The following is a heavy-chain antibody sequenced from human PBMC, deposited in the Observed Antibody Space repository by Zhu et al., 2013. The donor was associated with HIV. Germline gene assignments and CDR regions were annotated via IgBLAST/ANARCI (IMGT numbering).Heavy chain of an antibody. J-gene: IGHJ4*02. CDR1: GFTFRSYT. CDR3: ARENLGENYFDY. Sequence: VQLVDSGGGLVQPGRSLRLSCAASGFTFRSYTLHWVRQAPGKGLEWVALISSDGISTYFADSVKGRFSFSRDNSKNTLSLQMNSLRPEDTAVYYCARENLGENYFDYWGQGTPVSVSS. D-gene: IGHD3-10*01. V-gene: IGHV3-30-3*01. CDR2: ISSDGIST.